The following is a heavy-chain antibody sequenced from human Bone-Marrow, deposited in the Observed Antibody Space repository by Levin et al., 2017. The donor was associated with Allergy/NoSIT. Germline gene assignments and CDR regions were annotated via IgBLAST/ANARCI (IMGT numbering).Heavy chain of an antibody. J-gene: IGHJ5*02. CDR3: ARDSPEGYSNSWSVRVDRSFHP. Sequence: PSETLSLTCTVSGGSISTSNYYWGWLRQSPGKGLEWIGSIYYTGSTYYKSSLKSRVTISVDTSKNQFSLKLNSMTAADSAIYYCARDSPEGYSNSWSVRVDRSFHPWGQGTLVTVSS. V-gene: IGHV4-39*07. D-gene: IGHD6-13*01. CDR1: GGSISTSNYY. CDR2: IYYTGST.